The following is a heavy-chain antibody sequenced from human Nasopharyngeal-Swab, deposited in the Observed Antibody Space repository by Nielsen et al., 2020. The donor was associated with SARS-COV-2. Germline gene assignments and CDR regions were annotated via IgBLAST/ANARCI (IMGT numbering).Heavy chain of an antibody. D-gene: IGHD2-21*02. J-gene: IGHJ4*02. CDR2: ISYDGSNK. V-gene: IGHV3-30-3*01. CDR1: GFTFSSYA. CDR3: ALAQGAYCGGDCYPGDY. Sequence: GESLKISCAASGFTFSSYAMHWVRQAPGKGLEWVAVISYDGSNKYYADSVKGRFTISRDNSKNTLYLQMNSLRAEDTAVYYCALAQGAYCGGDCYPGDYWGQGTLVTVSS.